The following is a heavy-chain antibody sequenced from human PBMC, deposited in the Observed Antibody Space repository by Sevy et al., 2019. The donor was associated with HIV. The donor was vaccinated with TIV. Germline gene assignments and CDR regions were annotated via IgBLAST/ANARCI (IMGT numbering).Heavy chain of an antibody. J-gene: IGHJ6*02. CDR3: AKGRGYYYYDVDV. CDR1: ELTFDDYT. D-gene: IGHD3-10*01. CDR2: ISWDGFST. V-gene: IGHV3-43*01. Sequence: GGSLRLSCAASELTFDDYTMHWVRQAPGKGLEWVSLISWDGFSTFYADSVKGRFTISRDNTKNSLYLQMNSLRVEDTALYFCAKGRGYYYYDVDVWGQGTTVTVSS.